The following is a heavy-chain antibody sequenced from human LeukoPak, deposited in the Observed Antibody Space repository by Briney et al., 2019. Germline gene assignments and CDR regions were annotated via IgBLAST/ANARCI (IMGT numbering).Heavy chain of an antibody. CDR2: IMQDGSEK. V-gene: IGHV3-7*01. D-gene: IGHD1-26*01. Sequence: GGSLRLSCAASGFTFSTYWMSWVRQAPGEGLEWVANIMQDGSEKYYVDSVKGRFTISRDNAKNSLFLQMSTLRAEDTGVYYCARDGGSYDYWGQGTLVTVSS. CDR3: ARDGGSYDY. CDR1: GFTFSTYW. J-gene: IGHJ4*02.